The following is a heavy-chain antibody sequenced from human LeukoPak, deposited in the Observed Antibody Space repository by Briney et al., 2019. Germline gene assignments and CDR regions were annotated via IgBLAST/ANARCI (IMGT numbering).Heavy chain of an antibody. CDR3: ARGAGITIFGVVTYNWFDP. CDR2: IYYSGST. D-gene: IGHD3-3*01. Sequence: SETLSLTCTVSGGSISSGGYYWSWIRQHPGKGLEWIGYIYYSGSTYYNPSLKSRVTISVDTSKNQFSLKLSSVTAADTAVYYCARGAGITIFGVVTYNWFDPWGQGTLVTVSS. J-gene: IGHJ5*02. CDR1: GGSISSGGYY. V-gene: IGHV4-31*03.